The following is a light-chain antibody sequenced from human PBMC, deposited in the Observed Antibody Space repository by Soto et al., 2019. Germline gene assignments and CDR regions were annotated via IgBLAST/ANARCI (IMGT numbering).Light chain of an antibody. V-gene: IGKV1-5*01. J-gene: IGKJ4*01. CDR2: DAS. CDR3: QQYNSYPLT. CDR1: QSISSW. Sequence: DIHMTQSPSTLSASVGYRVTITCRASQSISSWLAWYQQKPGKAPKLLMNDASSLESGVPSRFSGSGYGTEFTLTISSLQTDDFATYYCQQYNSYPLTFGGGTKVDIK.